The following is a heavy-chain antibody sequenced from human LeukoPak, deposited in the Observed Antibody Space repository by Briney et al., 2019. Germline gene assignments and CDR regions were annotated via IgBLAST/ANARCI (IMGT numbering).Heavy chain of an antibody. CDR1: GFIFSNYF. CDR3: ARRVDATRWFDP. Sequence: GGSLRLSCSASGFIFSNYFMHWVRQAPGEGLVWVSRINGDGTTTIYAGSVKGRFTISRDNAKNTLYLQMNSLRAEDTAIYYCARRVDATRWFDPWGQGTLVTVSS. J-gene: IGHJ5*02. CDR2: INGDGTTT. D-gene: IGHD2-15*01. V-gene: IGHV3-74*01.